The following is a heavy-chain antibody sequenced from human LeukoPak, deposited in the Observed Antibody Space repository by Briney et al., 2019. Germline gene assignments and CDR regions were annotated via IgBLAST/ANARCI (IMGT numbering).Heavy chain of an antibody. D-gene: IGHD3-16*01. V-gene: IGHV3-64*01. CDR1: GXSLSSYT. CDR3: GREVDGGFDP. Sequence: PGGSLRLSCAASGXSLSSYTMHWVRQAPGKGLESVSAISSNGDSTYYMNSVKDRFTISRDNSKNTVYLQMGSLRPEDMAVYYCGREVDGGFDPWGQGTLVTVSS. J-gene: IGHJ5*02. CDR2: ISSNGDST.